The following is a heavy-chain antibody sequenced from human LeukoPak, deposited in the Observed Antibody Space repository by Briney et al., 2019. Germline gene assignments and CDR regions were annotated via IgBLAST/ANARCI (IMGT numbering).Heavy chain of an antibody. V-gene: IGHV4-39*07. D-gene: IGHD6-13*01. CDR2: IYHSGST. Sequence: SETLSLTCTVSGGSISFSTYYWGWIRQPPGKGLEWIGSIYHSGSTYYNPSLKSRVTISVDTSKNQFSLKLSSVTAADTAVYYCASSPIAAAGTYYFDYWGQGTLVTVSS. CDR1: GGSISFSTYY. CDR3: ASSPIAAAGTYYFDY. J-gene: IGHJ4*02.